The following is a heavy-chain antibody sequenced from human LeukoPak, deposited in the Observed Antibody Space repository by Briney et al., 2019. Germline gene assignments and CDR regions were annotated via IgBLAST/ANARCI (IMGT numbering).Heavy chain of an antibody. J-gene: IGHJ4*02. Sequence: SGTLSLTCAVSGYSISSGYYWGWVRQPPGKGLEWIGSIYHSGSTYYNPSLKSRVTISVDTSKNQFSLKLSSVTAADTAVYYCARHYCSSTSCLLDYWGQGTLVTVSS. CDR3: ARHYCSSTSCLLDY. V-gene: IGHV4-38-2*01. D-gene: IGHD2-2*01. CDR1: GYSISSGYY. CDR2: IYHSGST.